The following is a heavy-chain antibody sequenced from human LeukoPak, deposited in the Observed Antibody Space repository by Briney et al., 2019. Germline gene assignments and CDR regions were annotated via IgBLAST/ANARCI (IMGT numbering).Heavy chain of an antibody. V-gene: IGHV4-4*07. D-gene: IGHD5-12*01. CDR2: IYTSGST. CDR1: SGSINSYF. Sequence: SETLSLTCTVSSGSINSYFWSWIRQPAGKGLEWIGRIYTSGSTNYNPSLKSRVTMSVDTSKNQSSLKLTSVTAADTAVYYCARGSGYDPDYYYYYMDVWGKGTTVTVSS. J-gene: IGHJ6*03. CDR3: ARGSGYDPDYYYYYMDV.